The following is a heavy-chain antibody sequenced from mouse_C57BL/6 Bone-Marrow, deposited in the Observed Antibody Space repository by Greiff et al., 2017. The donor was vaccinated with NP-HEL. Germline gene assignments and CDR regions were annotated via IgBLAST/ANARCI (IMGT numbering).Heavy chain of an antibody. CDR2: IDPENGDT. V-gene: IGHV14-4*01. Sequence: VQLQQSGAELVRPGASVKLSCTASGFNIKDDYMHWVKQRPEQGLEWIGWIDPENGDTEYASKFQGKATITADTSSNTAYLQLSSLTSEDKAVYYCTSVFYYGSSYAMDYWGQGTSVTVSS. J-gene: IGHJ4*01. D-gene: IGHD1-1*01. CDR3: TSVFYYGSSYAMDY. CDR1: GFNIKDDY.